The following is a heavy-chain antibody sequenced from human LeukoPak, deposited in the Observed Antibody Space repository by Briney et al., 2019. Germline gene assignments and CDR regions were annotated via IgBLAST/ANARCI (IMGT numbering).Heavy chain of an antibody. CDR1: GGTFSSYA. Sequence: GASVKVSCKASGGTFSSYAISWVRQAPGQGLEWMGGIIPIFGTANYAQKFQGRVTITTDESTSTAYMELSSLRSEDTAVYYCARGKSTYYYDSSGYPYYYMDVWGKGTTVTDSS. CDR2: IIPIFGTA. V-gene: IGHV1-69*05. CDR3: ARGKSTYYYDSSGYPYYYMDV. D-gene: IGHD3-22*01. J-gene: IGHJ6*03.